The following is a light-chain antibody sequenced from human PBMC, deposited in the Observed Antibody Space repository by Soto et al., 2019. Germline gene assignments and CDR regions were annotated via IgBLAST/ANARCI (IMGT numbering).Light chain of an antibody. CDR1: QSVSSNY. CDR2: GAS. CDR3: QQYGSSLRT. Sequence: IVIKQTPATLSGSAGERVTLSARASQSVSSNYLAWYQQKPGQAPRLLIYGASSRTTGIPDRFSGSGSGTEFTLTICRLETEDFAVYYCQQYGSSLRTFGQGTKVDIK. J-gene: IGKJ1*01. V-gene: IGKV3-20*01.